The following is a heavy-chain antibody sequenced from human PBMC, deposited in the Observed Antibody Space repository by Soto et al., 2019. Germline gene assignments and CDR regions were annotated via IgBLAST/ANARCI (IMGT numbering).Heavy chain of an antibody. J-gene: IGHJ6*03. CDR2: IYYSGST. V-gene: IGHV4-59*01. Sequence: QVQLQESGPGLVKPSETLSLTCTVSGGSISSYYWSWIRQTPGKGLEWIGFIYYSGSTNYNPSLKSRVTISVDTSKNQFSLKLSSVTAADTAVYYCARNLLYYDFWSGYLTSYYMDVWGKGTTVTVSS. CDR3: ARNLLYYDFWSGYLTSYYMDV. CDR1: GGSISSYY. D-gene: IGHD3-3*01.